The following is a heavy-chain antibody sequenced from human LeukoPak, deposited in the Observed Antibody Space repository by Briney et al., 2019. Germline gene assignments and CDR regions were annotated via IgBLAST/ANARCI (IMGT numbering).Heavy chain of an antibody. CDR1: GFTFNNYA. D-gene: IGHD6-6*01. Sequence: GGSLRLSCAASGFTFNNYAMTWVRQAPGKGLEWVSSISDGGSDTYYAGSVKGRFTVSRDNSKNTLYMQMNRLRAEDTAVYYCAKRVSYSNSAAYFDYWGQGTLVTVSS. V-gene: IGHV3-23*01. CDR2: ISDGGSDT. CDR3: AKRVSYSNSAAYFDY. J-gene: IGHJ4*02.